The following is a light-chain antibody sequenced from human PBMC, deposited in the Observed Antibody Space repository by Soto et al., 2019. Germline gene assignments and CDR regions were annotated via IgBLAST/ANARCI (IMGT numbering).Light chain of an antibody. CDR3: AAWDDSLNGVV. CDR1: TSNIGSNT. Sequence: QAVVTQPPSASGTPGQRVTISCSGSTSNIGSNTVNWYHHLPGTAPKLLIYSHNQRPSGVPDRFSGSMSGTSASLAISGLQSDDEADYYCAAWDDSLNGVVFGGGTKLTVL. CDR2: SHN. V-gene: IGLV1-44*01. J-gene: IGLJ2*01.